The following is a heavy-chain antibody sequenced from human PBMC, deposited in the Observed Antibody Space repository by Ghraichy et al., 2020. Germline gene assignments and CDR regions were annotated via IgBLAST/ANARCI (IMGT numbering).Heavy chain of an antibody. CDR1: GFTFSSYS. V-gene: IGHV3-21*01. J-gene: IGHJ6*02. Sequence: GGSLRLSCAASGFTFSSYSMNWVRQAPGKGLEWVSSISSSSSYIYYADSVKGRFTISRDNAKNSLYLQMNSLRAEATAVYYCARDRQNAHTFYYYGSGSYYGMDVWGQGTTVTVSS. CDR3: ARDRQNAHTFYYYGSGSYYGMDV. CDR2: ISSSSSYI. D-gene: IGHD3-10*01.